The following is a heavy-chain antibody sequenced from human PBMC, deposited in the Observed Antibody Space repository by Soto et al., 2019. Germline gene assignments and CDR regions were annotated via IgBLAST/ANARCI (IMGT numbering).Heavy chain of an antibody. Sequence: SVKVSCKASGGTFSSYAISWGRQAPVQGLEWMGGIIPIFGTANYAQKFQGRVTITADESTSTAYMELSSLRSEDTAVYYCARTSADYYDSSGSIYYYGMDVWGQGTTVTVSS. D-gene: IGHD3-22*01. J-gene: IGHJ6*02. CDR1: GGTFSSYA. V-gene: IGHV1-69*13. CDR2: IIPIFGTA. CDR3: ARTSADYYDSSGSIYYYGMDV.